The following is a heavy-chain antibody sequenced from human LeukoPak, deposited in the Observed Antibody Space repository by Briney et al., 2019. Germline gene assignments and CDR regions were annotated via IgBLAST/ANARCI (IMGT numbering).Heavy chain of an antibody. V-gene: IGHV1-2*02. J-gene: IGHJ4*02. CDR3: ARIFCSSTSCYYFDH. Sequence: GASVKVSCKASGYTFTGYYMHWVRQAPGQGPEWMGWINVNSGGTNYAQKFRGRVTMTRDTSISTAHMELSRLRSDDTAVYYCARIFCSSTSCYYFDHWGQGTLVTVSS. CDR1: GYTFTGYY. CDR2: INVNSGGT. D-gene: IGHD2-2*01.